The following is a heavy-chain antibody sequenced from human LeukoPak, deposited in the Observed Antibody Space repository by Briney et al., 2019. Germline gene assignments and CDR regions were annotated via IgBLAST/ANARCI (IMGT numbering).Heavy chain of an antibody. Sequence: SETLSLTCAVYGGSFGGYHWSWIRQPPGKGLEWIGEINHSGSSSYNPSLKSRVTISLDTSKNQFSLKLSSVTAADTAVYYCARGYGSGSYYHYWGQGTLLTVSS. CDR1: GGSFGGYH. V-gene: IGHV4-34*01. D-gene: IGHD3-10*01. CDR3: ARGYGSGSYYHY. CDR2: INHSGSS. J-gene: IGHJ4*02.